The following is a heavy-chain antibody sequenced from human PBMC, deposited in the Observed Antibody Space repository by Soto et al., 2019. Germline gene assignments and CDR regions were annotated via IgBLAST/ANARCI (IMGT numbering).Heavy chain of an antibody. Sequence: GGSLRLSCVASGFSFSEYTMSWVRQAPGKGLDWVSTISTSSSNIFYAASVKGRFTVTRDNAKNTLYLQMDNLRVDHTAVYFCARGRGGVPVEAHLNYWAQGTLENVSS. V-gene: IGHV3-21*06. CDR3: ARGRGGVPVEAHLNY. D-gene: IGHD3-10*01. J-gene: IGHJ4*02. CDR1: GFSFSEYT. CDR2: ISTSSSNI.